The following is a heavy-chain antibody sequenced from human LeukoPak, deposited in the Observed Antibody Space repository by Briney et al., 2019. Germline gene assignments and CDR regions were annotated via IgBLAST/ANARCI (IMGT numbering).Heavy chain of an antibody. J-gene: IGHJ4*02. CDR2: ISSSSSYI. V-gene: IGHV3-21*01. CDR3: ARPRGYSYGYGDY. CDR1: GFTFSSYS. D-gene: IGHD5-18*01. Sequence: PGGSLRLSCVASGFTFSSYSMNWVRQAPGKGLEWVSSISSSSSYIYYADSVKGRFTISRDNAKNSLYLQMNSLRAEDTAVYYCARPRGYSYGYGDYWGQGTLVTVSS.